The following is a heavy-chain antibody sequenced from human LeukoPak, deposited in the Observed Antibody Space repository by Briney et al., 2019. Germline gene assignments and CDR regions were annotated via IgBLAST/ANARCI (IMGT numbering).Heavy chain of an antibody. Sequence: PSETLSLTCTVSGASVNSGSNYWSWIRQPPGTGLEWLGYIYYTGATNYNPSLMRRVTMSVDTSRNQFSLTLNSVTAADTAVYYCTRESFDRSRYYYSDSWGQGALVTVSS. D-gene: IGHD3-22*01. CDR3: TRESFDRSRYYYSDS. J-gene: IGHJ4*02. CDR2: IYYTGAT. CDR1: GASVNSGSNY. V-gene: IGHV4-61*01.